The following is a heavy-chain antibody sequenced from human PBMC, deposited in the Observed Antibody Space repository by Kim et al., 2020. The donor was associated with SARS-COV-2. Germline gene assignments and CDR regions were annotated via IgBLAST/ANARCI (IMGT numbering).Heavy chain of an antibody. J-gene: IGHJ4*02. V-gene: IGHV4-59*13. CDR1: GGSISSYY. D-gene: IGHD3-3*01. Sequence: SETLSLTCTVSGGSISSYYWSWIRQPPGKGLEWIGYIYYSGSTNYNPSLKSRVTISVDTSKNQFSLKLSSVTAADTAVYYCARARVGIFGVVTHFDYCVQGTLVTVSS. CDR2: IYYSGST. CDR3: ARARVGIFGVVTHFDY.